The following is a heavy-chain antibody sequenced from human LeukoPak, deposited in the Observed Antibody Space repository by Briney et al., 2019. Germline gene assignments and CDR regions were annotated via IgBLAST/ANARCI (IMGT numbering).Heavy chain of an antibody. J-gene: IGHJ4*02. CDR1: GGSFSGYY. CDR2: INHSGST. CDR3: ARSSYYDSSGYSNFDY. Sequence: SETLSLTCAVYGGSFSGYYWSWLRQPPGKGLEWIGEINHSGSTNYNPSLKSRVAISVDTSKNQFSLKLSSVTAADTAVYYCARSSYYDSSGYSNFDYWGQGTLVTVSS. V-gene: IGHV4-34*01. D-gene: IGHD3-22*01.